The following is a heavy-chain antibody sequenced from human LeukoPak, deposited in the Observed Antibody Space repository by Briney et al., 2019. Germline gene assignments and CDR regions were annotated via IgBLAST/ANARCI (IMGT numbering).Heavy chain of an antibody. CDR2: ISGSGGST. V-gene: IGHV3-23*01. J-gene: IGHJ4*02. CDR1: GFTFSSYA. CDR3: AKYVYSSSWLAFDY. D-gene: IGHD6-13*01. Sequence: PGGSLRLSCAASGFTFSSYAMSWVRQAPRKGLEWVSAISGSGGSTYYADSVKGRFTISRDNSKNTLYLQMNSLRAEDTAVYYCAKYVYSSSWLAFDYWGQGTLVTVSS.